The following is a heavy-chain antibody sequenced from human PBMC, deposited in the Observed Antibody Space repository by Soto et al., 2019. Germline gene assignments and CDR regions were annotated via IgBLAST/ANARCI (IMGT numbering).Heavy chain of an antibody. Sequence: PSATLSLTCAVYGGSFSGYYWSWIRQPPGKGLEWIGEINHSGSTNYNPSLKSRVTISVDTSKNPFSLKLSSVTAADTAVYYCARKGYCSSTSCLPLGMDVWGQGTTVT. J-gene: IGHJ6*02. CDR1: GGSFSGYY. CDR2: INHSGST. D-gene: IGHD2-2*01. CDR3: ARKGYCSSTSCLPLGMDV. V-gene: IGHV4-34*01.